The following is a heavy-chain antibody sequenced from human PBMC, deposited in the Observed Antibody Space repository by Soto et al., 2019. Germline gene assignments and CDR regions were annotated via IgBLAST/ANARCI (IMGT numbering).Heavy chain of an antibody. J-gene: IGHJ4*02. Sequence: QVQLVESGGGVVQPGRSLRLSCAASGFTFSSYGMHWVRQAPGKGLEWVAVISYDGSNKYYADSVKGRFTISRDNSKNTLYLQMNSLRAEDTAVYYCAKGEGRYYYDSSGYFDYWGQGTLVTVSS. CDR3: AKGEGRYYYDSSGYFDY. D-gene: IGHD3-22*01. CDR2: ISYDGSNK. CDR1: GFTFSSYG. V-gene: IGHV3-30*18.